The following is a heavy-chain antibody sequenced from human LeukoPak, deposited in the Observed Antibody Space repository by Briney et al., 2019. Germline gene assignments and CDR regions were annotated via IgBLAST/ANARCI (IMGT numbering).Heavy chain of an antibody. CDR2: IDYSGST. CDR3: ARLPRGGSPFDY. D-gene: IGHD2-15*01. V-gene: IGHV4-59*01. Sequence: SSETLSLTCTVSGGSISGYYWNWIRQPPGKGLEWIGYIDYSGSTNYNPSLKSRVTISVDTSKNQFSLKLSSVTAADTAVYYCARLPRGGSPFDYWGQGTLVTVSS. CDR1: GGSISGYY. J-gene: IGHJ4*02.